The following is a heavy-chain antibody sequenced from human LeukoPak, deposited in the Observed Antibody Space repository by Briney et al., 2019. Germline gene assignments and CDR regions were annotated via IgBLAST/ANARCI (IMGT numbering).Heavy chain of an antibody. V-gene: IGHV3-21*01. D-gene: IGHD3-10*01. Sequence: GSLRLSCAASGFTFSSYSMNWVRQAPGKGLEWVSSISSSSSYIYYADSVKGRFTISRDNAKNSLYLQMNSLRAEDTAVYYCARDPYYYGSGSSTNDYWGQGTLVTVSS. CDR1: GFTFSSYS. CDR2: ISSSSSYI. CDR3: ARDPYYYGSGSSTNDY. J-gene: IGHJ4*02.